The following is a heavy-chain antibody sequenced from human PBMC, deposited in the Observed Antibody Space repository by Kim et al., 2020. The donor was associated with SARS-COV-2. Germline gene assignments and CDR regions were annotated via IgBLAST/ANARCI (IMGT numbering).Heavy chain of an antibody. CDR1: GYTFTSYY. D-gene: IGHD3-9*01. J-gene: IGHJ4*02. CDR2: INPSGGST. V-gene: IGHV1-46*01. Sequence: ASVKVSCKASGYTFTSYYMHWVRQAPGQGLEWMGIINPSGGSTSYAQKFQGRVTMTRDTSTSTVYMELSSLRSEDTAVYYCARLGPYYDILLGEYYFDYWGQGTLVTVSS. CDR3: ARLGPYYDILLGEYYFDY.